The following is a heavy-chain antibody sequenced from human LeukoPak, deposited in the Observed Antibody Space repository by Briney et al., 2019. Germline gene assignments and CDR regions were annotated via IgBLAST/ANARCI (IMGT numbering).Heavy chain of an antibody. CDR1: GGSISSSSYY. V-gene: IGHV4-39*07. CDR2: IYYSGST. CDR3: ARPGARWLQADAFDI. D-gene: IGHD5-24*01. Sequence: PSETLSLTCTVSGGSISSSSYYWGWIRQPPGKGLEWIGSIYYSGSTYYNPSLKSRVTISVDTSKNQFSLKLSSVTAADTAVYYCARPGARWLQADAFDIWGQGTMVTVSS. J-gene: IGHJ3*02.